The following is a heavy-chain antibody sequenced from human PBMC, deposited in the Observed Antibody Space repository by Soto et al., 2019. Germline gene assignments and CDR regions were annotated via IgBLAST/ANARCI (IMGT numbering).Heavy chain of an antibody. CDR3: ARVIGYSSSPALIYYYYYGMDV. CDR2: IYYSGST. D-gene: IGHD6-6*01. J-gene: IGHJ6*02. V-gene: IGHV4-59*01. Sequence: NPSETLSLTCTVSGGSISSYYWSWIRQPPGKGLEWIGYIYYSGSTNYNPSLKSRVTISVDTSKNQFSLKLSSVTAADTAVYYCARVIGYSSSPALIYYYYYGMDVWGQGTTVTVSS. CDR1: GGSISSYY.